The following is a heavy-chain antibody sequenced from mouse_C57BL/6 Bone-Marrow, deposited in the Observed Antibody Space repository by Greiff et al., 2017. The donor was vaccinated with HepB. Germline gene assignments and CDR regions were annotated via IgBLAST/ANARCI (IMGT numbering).Heavy chain of an antibody. J-gene: IGHJ3*01. CDR2: IYPGSGST. CDR1: GYTFTSYW. V-gene: IGHV1-55*01. Sequence: QVQLQQPGAELVKPGASVKMSCKASGYTFTSYWITWVKQRPGQGLEWIGDIYPGSGSTNYNEKFKSKATLTVDTSSSTAYMQLSSLTSEDSAVYDCARGYYGSSYWFAYWGQGTLVTVSA. D-gene: IGHD1-1*01. CDR3: ARGYYGSSYWFAY.